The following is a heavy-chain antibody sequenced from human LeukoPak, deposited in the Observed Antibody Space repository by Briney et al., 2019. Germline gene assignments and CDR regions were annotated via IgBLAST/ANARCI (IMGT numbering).Heavy chain of an antibody. D-gene: IGHD3-22*01. Sequence: SSETLSLTCTVSGGSIISSSYYWGWIRQPPGKGLEWIGSIYYSGSTDYNPSLKSRVTISVDTSKNQFSLKLRSVTAADTAVYYCARQLRDYYDSSGYYYDYWGQGTLVTGSS. CDR2: IYYSGST. CDR3: ARQLRDYYDSSGYYYDY. J-gene: IGHJ4*02. CDR1: GGSIISSSYY. V-gene: IGHV4-39*01.